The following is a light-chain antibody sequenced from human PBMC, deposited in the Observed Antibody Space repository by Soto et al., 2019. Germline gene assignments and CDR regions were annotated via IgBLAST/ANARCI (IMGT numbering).Light chain of an antibody. J-gene: IGKJ2*01. Sequence: EIVMTQSPATLSVSPGERATLSCRASQSVSSNLAWYQQKPGQAPRLLIYGASTRATGIPARFSGSGSGTEFTLTISSLQSEDFAVSYCRQYNNWSPYTFGQGTKLEIK. CDR2: GAS. CDR1: QSVSSN. V-gene: IGKV3-15*01. CDR3: RQYNNWSPYT.